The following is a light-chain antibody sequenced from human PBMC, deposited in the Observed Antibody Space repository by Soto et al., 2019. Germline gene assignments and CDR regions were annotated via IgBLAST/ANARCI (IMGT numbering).Light chain of an antibody. CDR2: DVS. Sequence: QSALTQPRSVSGSPGQSVTISCTGTSSDVGGYNYVSWYQQHPDKAPKLMIYDVSQRPSGVPDRFSGSKSGNTASLTISGLQAEDEDDYYCCSYAGSYTYVFGTGTKLTVL. CDR3: CSYAGSYTYV. V-gene: IGLV2-11*01. J-gene: IGLJ1*01. CDR1: SSDVGGYNY.